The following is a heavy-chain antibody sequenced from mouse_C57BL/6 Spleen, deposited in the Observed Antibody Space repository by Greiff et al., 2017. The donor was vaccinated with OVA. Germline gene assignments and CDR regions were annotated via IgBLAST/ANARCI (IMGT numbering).Heavy chain of an antibody. Sequence: EVHLVESGGGLVKPGGSLKLSCAASGFTFSDYGMHWVRQAPEKGLEWVAYISSGSSTIYYADTVKGRFTISRDNAKNTLFLQMTSLRSEDTDMYYCAKAGDGYCENYYAMDYWGQGTSVTVSS. CDR1: GFTFSDYG. D-gene: IGHD2-3*01. J-gene: IGHJ4*01. V-gene: IGHV5-17*01. CDR2: ISSGSSTI. CDR3: AKAGDGYCENYYAMDY.